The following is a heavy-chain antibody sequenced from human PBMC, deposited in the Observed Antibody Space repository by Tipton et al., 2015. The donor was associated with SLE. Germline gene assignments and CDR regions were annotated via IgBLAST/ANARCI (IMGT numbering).Heavy chain of an antibody. J-gene: IGHJ3*02. V-gene: IGHV4-39*07. CDR1: GGSISSSSYY. D-gene: IGHD1-26*01. CDR2: IYYSGST. Sequence: TLSLTCTVSGGSISSSSYYWGWIRQPPGKGLEWIGSIYYSGSTYYNLSLKSRVTISVDTSKNQFSLKLSSVTAADTAVYYCASPGSGSYGAFDIWGQGTMVTVSS. CDR3: ASPGSGSYGAFDI.